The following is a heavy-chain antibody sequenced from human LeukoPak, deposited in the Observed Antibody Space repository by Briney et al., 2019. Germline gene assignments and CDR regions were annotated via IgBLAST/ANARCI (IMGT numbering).Heavy chain of an antibody. D-gene: IGHD4-17*01. V-gene: IGHV4-34*01. CDR3: ANSIDFDYGDYYFDY. CDR1: GGSFSGYY. CDR2: INHSGST. J-gene: IGHJ4*02. Sequence: SETLSLTCAVYGGSFSGYYWSWIRQPPGRGLEWIGEINHSGSTNYNPSLKSRVTISLDTSKNQFSLKLSSVTAADTAVYYCANSIDFDYGDYYFDYWGQGALVTISS.